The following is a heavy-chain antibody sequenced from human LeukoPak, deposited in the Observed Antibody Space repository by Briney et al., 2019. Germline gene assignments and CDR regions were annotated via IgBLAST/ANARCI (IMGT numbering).Heavy chain of an antibody. V-gene: IGHV1-24*01. D-gene: IGHD6-13*01. J-gene: IGHJ6*03. CDR2: FDPEDGET. CDR1: GYTLTELS. CDR3: ARGISSWSLYYYYYMDV. Sequence: ASVKVSCKVSGYTLTELSMHWVRQAPGKGLEWMGGFDPEDGETIYAQKFQGRVTMTEDTSTDTAYMELSSLRSEDTAVYYCARGISSWSLYYYYYMDVWGKGTTVTVSS.